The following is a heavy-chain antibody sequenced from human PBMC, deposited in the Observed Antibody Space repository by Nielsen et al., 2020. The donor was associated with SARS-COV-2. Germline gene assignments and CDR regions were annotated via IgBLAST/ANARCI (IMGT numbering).Heavy chain of an antibody. J-gene: IGHJ4*02. CDR3: ARSVAATVSFDY. CDR2: IDWDDDK. Sequence: SGPTLVKPTQTLTLTCTFSGFSLNTRGMCVTWIRQPPGRALEWLARIDWDDDKYYSTSLKTRLTISKDTSKNQVVLTMTNMDPVDTATYYCARSVAATVSFDYWGQGTLVTVSS. D-gene: IGHD2-15*01. CDR1: GFSLNTRGMC. V-gene: IGHV2-70*11.